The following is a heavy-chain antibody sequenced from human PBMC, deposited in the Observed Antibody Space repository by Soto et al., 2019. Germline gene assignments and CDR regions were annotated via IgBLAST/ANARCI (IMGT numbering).Heavy chain of an antibody. CDR1: GFTFSSYA. J-gene: IGHJ6*02. D-gene: IGHD3-3*01. CDR3: AKWSITIFGVVILGVYGMDV. V-gene: IGHV3-23*01. Sequence: GGSLRLSCAASGFTFSSYAMSWVRQAPGKGLEWVSAISGSGGSTYYADSVKGRFTISRDNSKNTLYLQMNSLRAEDTAVYYCAKWSITIFGVVILGVYGMDVWGQGTTVTVSS. CDR2: ISGSGGST.